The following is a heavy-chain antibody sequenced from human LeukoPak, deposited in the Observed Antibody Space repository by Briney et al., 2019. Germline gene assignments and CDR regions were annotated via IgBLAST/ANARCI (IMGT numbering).Heavy chain of an antibody. CDR1: GFTFSSYG. CDR2: IWYDGSNK. V-gene: IGHV3-33*01. J-gene: IGHJ4*02. CDR3: ARDAPKYSSGWCLGY. Sequence: GGSLRLSCAASGFTFSSYGMHWVRQAPGKGLEWVAVIWYDGSNKYYADSVKGRFTISRDKSKNTLYLQMNSLRAEDTAVYYCARDAPKYSSGWCLGYWGQGTLVTVSS. D-gene: IGHD6-19*01.